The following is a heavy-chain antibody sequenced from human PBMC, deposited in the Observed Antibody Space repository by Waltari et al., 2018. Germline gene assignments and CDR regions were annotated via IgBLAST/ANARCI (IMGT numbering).Heavy chain of an antibody. J-gene: IGHJ4*02. CDR2: ISWNSGGI. Sequence: EVQLVEFGGDLVQPGRSLRLSCAASGFTFHDYAMHWVRQAPGKGLEGVSGISWNSGGIAYADSVKGRFTISRDNAKNSLYLQMNSLRAEDTAFYYCVKAARYSSDPYYFDFWGQGTLVTVSS. V-gene: IGHV3-9*01. CDR1: GFTFHDYA. CDR3: VKAARYSSDPYYFDF. D-gene: IGHD6-19*01.